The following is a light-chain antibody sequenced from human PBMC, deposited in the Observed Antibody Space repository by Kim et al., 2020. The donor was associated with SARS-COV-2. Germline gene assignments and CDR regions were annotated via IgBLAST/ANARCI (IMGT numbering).Light chain of an antibody. CDR2: WAS. Sequence: DIVMNQSPDSLAVSLGERATINCKYSQSVLYSSNNKNNLTWYQQKPGHPPKLLIYWASTRESGVPDRFSGSGSGTDFTLTISSLQAEDVAIYYCLQYYSTPLTFGGGTKVYIK. CDR1: QSVLYSSNNKNN. CDR3: LQYYSTPLT. J-gene: IGKJ4*01. V-gene: IGKV4-1*01.